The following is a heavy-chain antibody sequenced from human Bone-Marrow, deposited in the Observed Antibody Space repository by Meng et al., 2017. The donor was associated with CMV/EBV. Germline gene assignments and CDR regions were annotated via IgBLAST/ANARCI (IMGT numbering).Heavy chain of an antibody. Sequence: GESLKISCAASRFTFSSYAMHWVRQAPGKELEWVAVISYDGSDKYYADSVKGRFTISRDNSKNTLYLQMNSLRAEDTAVYYCAKGPYCTSSSCHGGMAFDIWGRGTLVTVSS. V-gene: IGHV3-30-3*01. J-gene: IGHJ3*02. D-gene: IGHD2-2*01. CDR3: AKGPYCTSSSCHGGMAFDI. CDR1: RFTFSSYA. CDR2: ISYDGSDK.